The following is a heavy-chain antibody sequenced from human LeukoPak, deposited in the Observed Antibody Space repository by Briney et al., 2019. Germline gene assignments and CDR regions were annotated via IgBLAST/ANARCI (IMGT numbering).Heavy chain of an antibody. CDR2: INCNGGST. CDR1: GFTFDDYD. V-gene: IGHV3-43*02. CDR3: ATEIYSRQESYFEY. D-gene: IGHD2-15*01. Sequence: GGSLRLSCAASGFTFDDYDMHWVRQAPGKGLEWISLINCNGGSTYYADSVKGRVTISRDNSKNSLYLQMNSLRSDDTALYYCATEIYSRQESYFEYWGQGTLVTVSS. J-gene: IGHJ1*01.